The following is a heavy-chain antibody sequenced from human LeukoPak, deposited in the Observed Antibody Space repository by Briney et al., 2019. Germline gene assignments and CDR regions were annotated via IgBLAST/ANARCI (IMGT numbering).Heavy chain of an antibody. CDR3: ARGQAALWFGEL. CDR2: ISYSGST. Sequence: SETLSLTCTVSGGSVNICSDYGRWIRQPPGKGLEWIGHISYSGSTNYNPSLKSRVTISLDTSKNQLSLKLSSVTTADTAVYYCARGQAALWFGELWGQGTLVTVSS. J-gene: IGHJ4*02. V-gene: IGHV4-61*01. CDR1: GGSVNICSDY. D-gene: IGHD3-10*01.